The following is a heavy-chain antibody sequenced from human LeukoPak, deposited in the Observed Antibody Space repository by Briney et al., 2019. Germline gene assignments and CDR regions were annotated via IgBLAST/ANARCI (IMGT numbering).Heavy chain of an antibody. Sequence: SETLSLTCAVYGGSFSGYYWSWIRQPPGKGLEWIGEINHSGSTNYNPSLKSRVTISVDTSKNQFSLKLSSVTAADTAVYYCAKDLAIFGVVIDYWGQGTLVTVSS. J-gene: IGHJ4*02. CDR1: GGSFSGYY. CDR2: INHSGST. CDR3: AKDLAIFGVVIDY. D-gene: IGHD3-3*01. V-gene: IGHV4-34*01.